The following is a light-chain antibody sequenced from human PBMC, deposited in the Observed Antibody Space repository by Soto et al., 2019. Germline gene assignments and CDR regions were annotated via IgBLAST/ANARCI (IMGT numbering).Light chain of an antibody. CDR1: SSNIGSNY. CDR2: RNN. Sequence: QSVLTQPPSASGTPGQRVTISCSGSSSNIGSNYVYWYQQLPGTAPKLLIYRNNQRPSGVPDRFSGSKSGTSASLAISGLRSGDEADYYCAAWDDSLSGPAYVFGTGTKVTVL. V-gene: IGLV1-47*01. CDR3: AAWDDSLSGPAYV. J-gene: IGLJ1*01.